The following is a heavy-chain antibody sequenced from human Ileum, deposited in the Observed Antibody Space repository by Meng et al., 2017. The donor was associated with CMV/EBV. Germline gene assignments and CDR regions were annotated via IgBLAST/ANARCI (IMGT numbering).Heavy chain of an antibody. CDR2: VYSGGKSI. V-gene: IGHV3-23*03. CDR1: GCTINDYA. CDR3: AKDSSDNWYYFDY. J-gene: IGHJ4*02. Sequence: CVSSGCTINDYAMSWVHQAPGKGLEWVSVVYSGGKSIYYADSVKGRFTVARDTSKNTLYLQMNSLRAEDTAVYYCAKDSSDNWYYFDYWGQGTLVTVSS. D-gene: IGHD1-1*01.